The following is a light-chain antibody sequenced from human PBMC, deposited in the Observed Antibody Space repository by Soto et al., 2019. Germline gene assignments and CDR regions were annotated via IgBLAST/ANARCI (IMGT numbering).Light chain of an antibody. CDR2: AAS. CDR3: QKYNSAPST. V-gene: IGKV1-27*01. Sequence: DIQMTQSPSSLSASVGDRVTITCRASQGISNYLAWYQQKPGKVPKLLIYAASTLQSGVPSRFSGSESETDFNLSISSLQPEDGTKYYCQKYNSAPSTFGQGTKVEIK. CDR1: QGISNY. J-gene: IGKJ1*01.